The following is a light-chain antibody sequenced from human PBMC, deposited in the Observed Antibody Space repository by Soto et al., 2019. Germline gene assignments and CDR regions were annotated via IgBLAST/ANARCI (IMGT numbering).Light chain of an antibody. Sequence: SLSPRSLPAIPGRPTYSASIYIHWLLHSNGYKYLDWYLQRLGQSPQLLIYLASNRSSGIPARFSGSGSGTDFTLKISRVEAEDVGVYYCMQELHCPRTFGQGTKVDIK. CDR2: LAS. CDR3: MQELHCPRT. CDR1: HWLLHSNGYKY. J-gene: IGKJ1*01. V-gene: IGKV2-28*01.